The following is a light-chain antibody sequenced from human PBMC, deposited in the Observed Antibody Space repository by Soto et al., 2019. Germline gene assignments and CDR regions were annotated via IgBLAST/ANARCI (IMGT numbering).Light chain of an antibody. CDR3: QQYKNWLALT. CDR1: QRVSNN. J-gene: IGKJ4*01. V-gene: IGKV3-15*01. Sequence: EIVMTQSPATLSVSPGERATLSCRASQRVSNNLAWYQQKPGHAPRLLIYGASTRATGIPARFSGSGSGTEFTLTISSLQSEDSAVYYCQQYKNWLALTFGGGTKVEIK. CDR2: GAS.